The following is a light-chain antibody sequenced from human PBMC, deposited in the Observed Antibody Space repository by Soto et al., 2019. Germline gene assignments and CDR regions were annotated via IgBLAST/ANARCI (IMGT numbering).Light chain of an antibody. V-gene: IGLV2-14*01. J-gene: IGLJ1*01. CDR2: DVS. CDR1: NSDVGAYNY. Sequence: QAVLTQPASGSGSPGQSITISCTGTNSDVGAYNYVSWYQHHPGEAPKIIIYDVSDRPSGVSNRFSGSKSGNTASLTISGLQAEDEADYYCSSYTASRTYVFGTGTKVTVL. CDR3: SSYTASRTYV.